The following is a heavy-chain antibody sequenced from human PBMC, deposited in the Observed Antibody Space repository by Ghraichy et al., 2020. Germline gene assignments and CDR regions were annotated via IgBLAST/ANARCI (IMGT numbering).Heavy chain of an antibody. CDR1: GGSISSSSYY. V-gene: IGHV4-39*01. D-gene: IGHD6-13*01. J-gene: IGHJ5*02. Sequence: SETLSLTCTVSGGSISSSSYYWGWIRQPPGKGLEWIGSIYYSGSTYYNPSLKSRVTISVDTSKNQFSLKLSSVTAADTAVYYCARHLQPEYSSSWYGNWFDPWGQGTLVTVSS. CDR3: ARHLQPEYSSSWYGNWFDP. CDR2: IYYSGST.